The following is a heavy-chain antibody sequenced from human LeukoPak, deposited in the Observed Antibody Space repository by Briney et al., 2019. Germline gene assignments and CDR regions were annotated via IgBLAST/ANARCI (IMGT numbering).Heavy chain of an antibody. D-gene: IGHD3-3*01. CDR3: ARGTYYDFWSGYNYMDV. CDR2: IYYSGST. Sequence: SETLSLTCTVSGGSISSYYWSWIRQPPGKGLEWIGYIYYSGSTNYNPSLESRVTISVDTSKNQFSLKLSSVTAADTAVYYCARGTYYDFWSGYNYMDVWGKGTTVTVSS. V-gene: IGHV4-59*01. CDR1: GGSISSYY. J-gene: IGHJ6*03.